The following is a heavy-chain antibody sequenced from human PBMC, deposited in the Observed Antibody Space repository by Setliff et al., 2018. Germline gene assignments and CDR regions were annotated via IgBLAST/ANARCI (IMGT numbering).Heavy chain of an antibody. Sequence: LSLTCTVSGGSISSSSYYWGWIRQPPGKGLEWIGSIYYSGSTYYNPSLKSRVTISVDTSKNQFSLKLSSVTAADTAVYYCARTLYDYDILTGPGYYFDYWGQGTQVTVSS. CDR1: GGSISSSSYY. CDR2: IYYSGST. V-gene: IGHV4-39*07. J-gene: IGHJ4*02. CDR3: ARTLYDYDILTGPGYYFDY. D-gene: IGHD3-9*01.